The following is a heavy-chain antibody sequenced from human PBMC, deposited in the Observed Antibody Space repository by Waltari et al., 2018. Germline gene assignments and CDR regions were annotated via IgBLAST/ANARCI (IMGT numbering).Heavy chain of an antibody. D-gene: IGHD3-22*01. CDR2: IYYSGST. J-gene: IGHJ4*02. Sequence: QVQLQESGPGLVKPSETLSLTCTVSGGSISSYYWSWIRPPPGKGLEWIGYIYYSGSTNYNPSLKSRVTISVDTSKNQFSLKLSSVTAADTAVYYCARGYHYYDSSGYCYYFDYWGQGTLVTVSS. CDR3: ARGYHYYDSSGYCYYFDY. V-gene: IGHV4-59*01. CDR1: GGSISSYY.